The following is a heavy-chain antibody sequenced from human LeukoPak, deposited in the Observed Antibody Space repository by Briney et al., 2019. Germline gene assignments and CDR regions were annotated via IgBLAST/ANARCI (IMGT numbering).Heavy chain of an antibody. J-gene: IGHJ6*02. CDR1: GXSFTSYW. Sequence: GESLKISCQGSGXSFTSYWIAWVRQMPGKGLEWMGIIYPDDSNTRYSPSFQGQVIISADKSITTAYLQWSSLKASDTAMYYCARQSGSGDRSVGMDVWGQGTTVTVSS. V-gene: IGHV5-51*01. CDR2: IYPDDSNT. D-gene: IGHD3-10*01. CDR3: ARQSGSGDRSVGMDV.